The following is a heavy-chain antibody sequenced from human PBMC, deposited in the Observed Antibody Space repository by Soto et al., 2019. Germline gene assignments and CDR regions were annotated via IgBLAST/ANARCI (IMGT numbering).Heavy chain of an antibody. CDR2: IGGSGSPI. CDR3: ARGLGASWFFL. J-gene: IGHJ4*02. CDR1: GFTFSSQN. V-gene: IGHV3-48*04. Sequence: EVQLLESGGGLVQPGGSLRLSCATSGFTFSSQNMNWVRQAPGKGLEWVSYIGGSGSPIFYEDSVKGRFTVSRDNAGNSLYLQMNSLRAEDTAVYYCARGLGASWFFLWGPGTLVTVSS. D-gene: IGHD3-22*01.